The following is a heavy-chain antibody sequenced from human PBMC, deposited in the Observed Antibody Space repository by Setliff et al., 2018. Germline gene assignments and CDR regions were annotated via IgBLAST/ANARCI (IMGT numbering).Heavy chain of an antibody. Sequence: SETLSLTCTVSGGSISSSSHYWGWIRQPPGKGLECIGSFSESGSTYYSPSLKSRVTISVDTSKNQFSLNLNPVTAADTAVYYRARQGGDYYDGSGYYYAPFDYWGQGILVTVSS. CDR1: GGSISSSSHY. CDR3: ARQGGDYYDGSGYYYAPFDY. CDR2: FSESGST. J-gene: IGHJ4*02. V-gene: IGHV4-39*01. D-gene: IGHD3-22*01.